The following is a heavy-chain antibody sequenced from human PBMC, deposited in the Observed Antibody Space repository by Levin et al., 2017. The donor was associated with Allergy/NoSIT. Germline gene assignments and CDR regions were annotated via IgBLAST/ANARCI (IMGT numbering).Heavy chain of an antibody. J-gene: IGHJ5*02. CDR3: ARVQYYYGSGEGMTFDP. Sequence: GESLKISCAASGFTVSSHYMSWVRQAPGKGLEWVSVIYSGGSTYYADSVKGRFTISRDNSKNTLYLQMNSLRAEDTAVYYCARVQYYYGSGEGMTFDPWGQGTLVTVSS. D-gene: IGHD3-10*01. CDR2: IYSGGST. V-gene: IGHV3-53*01. CDR1: GFTVSSHY.